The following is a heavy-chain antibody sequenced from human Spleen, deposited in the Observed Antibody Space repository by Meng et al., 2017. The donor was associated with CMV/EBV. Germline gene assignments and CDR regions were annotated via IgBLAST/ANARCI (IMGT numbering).Heavy chain of an antibody. Sequence: ASVKVSCKASGSTFSSSSLMWVRQAPGQGLEWMGWIGAYNGDTNYAQKYQGRVTMTTDTSTSTAYMELRSLRSDDTAVYYCAKDYTPGYDCFDPWGQGTLVTVSS. J-gene: IGHJ5*02. CDR3: AKDYTPGYDCFDP. CDR2: IGAYNGDT. D-gene: IGHD3-16*01. V-gene: IGHV1-18*01. CDR1: GSTFSSSS.